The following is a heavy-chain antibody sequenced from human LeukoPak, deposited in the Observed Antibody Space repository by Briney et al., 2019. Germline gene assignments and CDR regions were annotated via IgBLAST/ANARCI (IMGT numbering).Heavy chain of an antibody. J-gene: IGHJ4*02. CDR1: GGSFSGYY. V-gene: IGHV4-34*01. D-gene: IGHD3-22*01. CDR2: INHSGST. CDR3: ARVYYDSSGSAAGLDY. Sequence: SETLSLTCAVYGGSFSGYYWSWIRQPPGKGLEWIGEINHSGSTNYNPSLKSRVTISVDTSKNQFSLKLSSVTAADTAVYYCARVYYDSSGSAAGLDYWGQGTQVTVSS.